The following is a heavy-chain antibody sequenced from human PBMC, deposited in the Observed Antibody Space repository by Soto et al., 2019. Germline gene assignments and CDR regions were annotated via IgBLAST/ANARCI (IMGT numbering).Heavy chain of an antibody. Sequence: QVHLVESGGGVVQPGRSLRLSCAASGFSLSSFGMHWVRQAPGRGLEWVAAMSSDGSNTYYGDSVRGRFTISRDTSKNTMYMQMNSLGAEETAVYYCAKDSMSSLPPNYYYYGLDVWGQWATVNVSS. CDR2: MSSDGSNT. CDR1: GFSLSSFG. CDR3: AKDSMSSLPPNYYYYGLDV. D-gene: IGHD3-10*02. J-gene: IGHJ6*02. V-gene: IGHV3-30*18.